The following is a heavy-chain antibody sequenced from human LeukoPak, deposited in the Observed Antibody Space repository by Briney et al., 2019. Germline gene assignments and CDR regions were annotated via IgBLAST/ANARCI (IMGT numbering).Heavy chain of an antibody. V-gene: IGHV3-49*03. J-gene: IGHJ4*02. CDR3: TRYGGSGSCRLDY. CDR1: GFTFGDYA. Sequence: PGGSLRLSCTASGFTFGDYAMSWFRQAPGKGLEWVGFIRSKAYGGTTEYAASVKGRFTISRDDSKSIAYLQMNSLKTEDTAVYYCTRYGGSGSCRLDYWGQGTLVTVSS. D-gene: IGHD3-10*01. CDR2: IRSKAYGGTT.